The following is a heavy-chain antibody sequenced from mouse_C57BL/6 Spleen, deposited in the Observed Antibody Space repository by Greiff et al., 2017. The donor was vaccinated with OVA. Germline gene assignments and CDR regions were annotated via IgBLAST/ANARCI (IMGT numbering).Heavy chain of an antibody. D-gene: IGHD2-3*01. CDR3: ARRRVTGGYYYAMDY. J-gene: IGHJ4*01. Sequence: EVQLQQSGPELVKPGASVKIPCKASGYTFTDYNMDWVKQSHGKSLEWIGDINPNNGGTIYNQKFKGKATLTVDKSSSTAHMELRSLTSEDTAVYYCARRRVTGGYYYAMDYWGQGTSVTVSS. CDR2: INPNNGGT. CDR1: GYTFTDYN. V-gene: IGHV1-18*01.